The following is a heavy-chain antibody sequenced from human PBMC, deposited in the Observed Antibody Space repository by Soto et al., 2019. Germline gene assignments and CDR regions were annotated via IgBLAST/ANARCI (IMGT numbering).Heavy chain of an antibody. V-gene: IGHV4-31*03. J-gene: IGHJ6*02. CDR3: ARQDPPYYYGMDV. Sequence: SETLSLTCTVSGGSISSGGYYWSWIRQHPGKGLEWIGYIYYSGSTYYNTSLKSRVTISVDTSKNQFSLKLSSVPAADTAVYFCARQDPPYYYGMDVWGQGTTVTVSS. CDR1: GGSISSGGYY. CDR2: IYYSGST.